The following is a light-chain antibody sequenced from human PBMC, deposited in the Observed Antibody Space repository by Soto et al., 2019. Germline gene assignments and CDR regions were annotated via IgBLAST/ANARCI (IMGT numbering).Light chain of an antibody. CDR1: CSNIGAGYD. Sequence: QSVLTQPPSVSRAPGQRVTISCTGSCSNIGAGYDVHWYQQLPGTAPKLLIYGNSNRPSGVPDRFSGSKSGTSASLAITGLQAEDEADYYCQSYDSSLSVVFGGGTKLTVL. V-gene: IGLV1-40*01. J-gene: IGLJ2*01. CDR2: GNS. CDR3: QSYDSSLSVV.